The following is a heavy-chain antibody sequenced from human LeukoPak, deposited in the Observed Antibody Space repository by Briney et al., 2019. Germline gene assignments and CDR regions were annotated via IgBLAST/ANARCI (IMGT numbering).Heavy chain of an antibody. CDR1: GFTFSSYA. V-gene: IGHV3-7*01. Sequence: GGSLRLSCAASGFTFSSYAMSWVRQAPGKGLEWVANIKQDGSEKYYVDSVKGRFTISRDNAKNSLYLQMNSLRAEDTAVYYCARDQPLWGAAAGMNWGQGTLVTVSS. D-gene: IGHD6-13*01. CDR3: ARDQPLWGAAAGMN. J-gene: IGHJ4*02. CDR2: IKQDGSEK.